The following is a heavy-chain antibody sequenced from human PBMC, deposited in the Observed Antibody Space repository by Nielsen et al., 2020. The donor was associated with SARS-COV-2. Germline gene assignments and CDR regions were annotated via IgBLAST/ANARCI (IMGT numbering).Heavy chain of an antibody. CDR3: TRPYEDYDSSGYYTFYGTDV. CDR1: GFTFSGSA. D-gene: IGHD3-22*01. CDR2: IRSKANSYAT. V-gene: IGHV3-73*01. J-gene: IGHJ6*02. Sequence: GGSLRLSCAASGFTFSGSAMHWVRQASGKGLERVGRIRSKANSYATAYAASVKGRFTISRDDSKNTAYLQMNSLKTEDTAVYYCTRPYEDYDSSGYYTFYGTDVWGQGTTVTVSS.